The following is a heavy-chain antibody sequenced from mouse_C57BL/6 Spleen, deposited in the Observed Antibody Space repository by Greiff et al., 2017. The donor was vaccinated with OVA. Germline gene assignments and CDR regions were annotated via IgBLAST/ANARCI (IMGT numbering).Heavy chain of an antibody. J-gene: IGHJ2*01. CDR2: IDPETGGT. CDR3: TRKENWDGGYFDY. D-gene: IGHD4-1*01. CDR1: GYTFTDYE. V-gene: IGHV1-15*01. Sequence: QVQLQQSGAELVRPGASVTLSCKASGYTFTDYEMHWVKQTPVHGLEWIGAIDPETGGTAYNQKFKGKAILTADKSSSTAYMELRSLTSEDSAVYYCTRKENWDGGYFDYWGQGTTLTVSS.